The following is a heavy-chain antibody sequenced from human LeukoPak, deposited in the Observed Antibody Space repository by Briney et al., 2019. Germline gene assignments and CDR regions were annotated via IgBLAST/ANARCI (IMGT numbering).Heavy chain of an antibody. D-gene: IGHD4/OR15-4a*01. CDR3: ARESNSALPAFDF. CDR2: IYHSGNT. CDR1: GGSFSGYY. V-gene: IGHV4-34*10. Sequence: PSETLSLTCAVYGGSFSGYYWSWIRQPPGKGLEWIGEIYHSGNTNYNPSLKSRVTMSVDKSKNQFSLKLSSVTAADTAAYYCARESNSALPAFDFWGQGTLVTVSS. J-gene: IGHJ4*02.